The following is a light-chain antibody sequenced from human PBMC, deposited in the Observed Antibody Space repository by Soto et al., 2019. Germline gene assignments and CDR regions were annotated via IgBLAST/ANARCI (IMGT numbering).Light chain of an antibody. CDR3: ASYTTSHPRV. CDR1: NSDIGAYNY. Sequence: QSALTQPASVSGSPGQSITISCTGSNSDIGAYNYVSWYQQHPGKAPRLIIFEVNDRPSGVSHRFSGSKSGNTAALTISGLQAEYEADYYCASYTTSHPRVLGGGTKLTVL. J-gene: IGLJ3*02. CDR2: EVN. V-gene: IGLV2-14*01.